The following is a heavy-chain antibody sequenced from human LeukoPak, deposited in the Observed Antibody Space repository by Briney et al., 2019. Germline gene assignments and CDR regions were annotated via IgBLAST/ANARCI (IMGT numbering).Heavy chain of an antibody. V-gene: IGHV3-21*01. Sequence: GGSLRLSCAASGFTFSSYSMNWVRQAPGKGPEWVSSISSSSSYIYYADSVKGRFTISRDNAKNSLYLQMNSLRAEDTAVYYCARARITIFGVVNYFDYWGQGTLVTVSS. J-gene: IGHJ4*02. CDR2: ISSSSSYI. D-gene: IGHD3-3*01. CDR1: GFTFSSYS. CDR3: ARARITIFGVVNYFDY.